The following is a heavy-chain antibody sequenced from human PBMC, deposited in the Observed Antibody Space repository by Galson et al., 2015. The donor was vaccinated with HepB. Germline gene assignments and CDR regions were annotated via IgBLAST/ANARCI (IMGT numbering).Heavy chain of an antibody. J-gene: IGHJ6*02. D-gene: IGHD3-16*01. V-gene: IGHV1-18*01. CDR1: GYTFTSYG. CDR2: ISAYNGNT. Sequence: SVKVSCKASGYTFTSYGISWVRQAPGQGLEWMGWISAYNGNTNYAQKLQGRVTMTTDTSTSTAYMELRSLRSDDTAVYYCAREMITFGGVHYGMDVWGQGTTVTVSS. CDR3: AREMITFGGVHYGMDV.